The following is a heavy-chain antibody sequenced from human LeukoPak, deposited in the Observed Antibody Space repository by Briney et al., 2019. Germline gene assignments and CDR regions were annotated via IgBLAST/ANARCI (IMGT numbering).Heavy chain of an antibody. D-gene: IGHD1-26*01. V-gene: IGHV4-34*01. CDR1: GGSFSAYY. CDR3: ARGRGIVGATRTFCDY. Sequence: PSETLSLTCAVYGGSFSAYYWSWIRQPPGKGLEWIAEINHSGSTNYNPSLKSRVTISVDTSKNQFSLKLSSVTAADTAVYYCARGRGIVGATRTFCDYWGQGTLVTVSS. CDR2: INHSGST. J-gene: IGHJ4*02.